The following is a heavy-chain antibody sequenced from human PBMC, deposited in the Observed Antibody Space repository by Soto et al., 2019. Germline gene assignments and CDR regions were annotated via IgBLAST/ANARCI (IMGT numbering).Heavy chain of an antibody. CDR1: GGSFSDFA. Sequence: QVQLAQSGAEMTKPGSSVKVSCRASGGSFSDFAFSWVRQAPGQGLEWMGGIIPMFAATKYAQRLQDSVTITADESTNTVFLALNRLTSEDTAIYYCARGAIVAVPAALSSYHDYTNYRFDSWGQGTLVTVSS. V-gene: IGHV1-69*01. J-gene: IGHJ4*02. CDR3: ARGAIVAVPAALSSYHDYTNYRFDS. D-gene: IGHD4-4*01. CDR2: IIPMFAAT.